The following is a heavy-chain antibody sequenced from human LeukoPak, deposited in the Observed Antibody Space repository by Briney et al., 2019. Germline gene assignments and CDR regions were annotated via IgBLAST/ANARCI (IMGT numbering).Heavy chain of an antibody. CDR2: ISGSGGST. CDR1: GFTFSNYA. Sequence: QTGGSLRLSCAASGFTFSNYAMSWVRQAPGKGLEWVSAISGSGGSTYYADSVKGRFTISRDNSKNTLYLQMNSLRAEDTAVYYCAKDLPVYSIVVVIGTGEDWGQGTLVTVSS. D-gene: IGHD3-22*01. CDR3: AKDLPVYSIVVVIGTGED. V-gene: IGHV3-23*01. J-gene: IGHJ4*02.